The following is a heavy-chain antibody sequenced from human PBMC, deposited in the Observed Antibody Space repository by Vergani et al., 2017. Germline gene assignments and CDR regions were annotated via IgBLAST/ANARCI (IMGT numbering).Heavy chain of an antibody. J-gene: IGHJ5*02. Sequence: EVRLLESGGGLVQPGGSLRLSCVGSGFTFTSYAMNWVRQAPGKGLEWVSGISGSGATSYYAESMKGRFAMSRDNSDNTLYLQMNALRAEDTAVYFCAKEQLVTGYSTGWFYLETWGQGSLVTVSS. V-gene: IGHV3-23*01. CDR3: AKEQLVTGYSTGWFYLET. D-gene: IGHD6-19*01. CDR2: ISGSGATS. CDR1: GFTFTSYA.